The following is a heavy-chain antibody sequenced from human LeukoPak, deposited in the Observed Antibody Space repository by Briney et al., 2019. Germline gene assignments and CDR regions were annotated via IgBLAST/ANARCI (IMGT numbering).Heavy chain of an antibody. D-gene: IGHD1-26*01. CDR3: ARVPGGSYGWFDP. J-gene: IGHJ5*02. V-gene: IGHV1-8*01. Sequence: ASVKVSCKASGYTFTSHDINWVRQATGQGLEWEGYINPNSGKTGYAQKFQGRVTLTRNTSINTAYMELTSLRSEDTAVYYCARVPGGSYGWFDPWGQGTLVTVSS. CDR2: INPNSGKT. CDR1: GYTFTSHD.